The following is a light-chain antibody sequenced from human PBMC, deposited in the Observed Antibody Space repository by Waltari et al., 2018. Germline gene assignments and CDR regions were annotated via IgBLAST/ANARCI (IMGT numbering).Light chain of an antibody. J-gene: IGLJ3*02. CDR3: QSYDRDLNAVL. CDR2: RDD. CDR1: SPNIGAGSD. V-gene: IGLV1-40*01. Sequence: QSVLTQPPSVSGAPGQSVTISCTGSSPNIGAGSDVHWYQQIPGSAPKVLIYRDDNRPSGVPGRFSGSKSGTSASLSVTGLHSEDEADYFCQSYDRDLNAVLFGGGTKLTVL.